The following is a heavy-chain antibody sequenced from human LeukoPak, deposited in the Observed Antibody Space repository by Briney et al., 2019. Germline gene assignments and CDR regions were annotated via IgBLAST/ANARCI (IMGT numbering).Heavy chain of an antibody. CDR3: ARHQHSSGWSALGY. D-gene: IGHD6-19*01. Sequence: GESPKISCQGSGYSFTSYWIGWVRQMPGKGVEWMGIIYPGDSDTRYRPSFQGQVTISADKSISTAYLQWSSLKASDTAMYYCARHQHSSGWSALGYWGQGTLVTVSS. J-gene: IGHJ4*02. CDR2: IYPGDSDT. V-gene: IGHV5-51*01. CDR1: GYSFTSYW.